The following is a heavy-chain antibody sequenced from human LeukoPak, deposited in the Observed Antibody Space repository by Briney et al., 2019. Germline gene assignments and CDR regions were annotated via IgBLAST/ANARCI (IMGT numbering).Heavy chain of an antibody. CDR3: ARVGYSYGSYAFDI. Sequence: SETLSLTCTVSGGSIRSFFWGWLRQPPGKPLEWLGHIYHTGSTNYNPSFKSRLTMSVDMSKNLFSLKLTSLTSADTAIYYCARVGYSYGSYAFDIWGQGTMVTVSS. CDR1: GGSIRSFF. J-gene: IGHJ3*02. D-gene: IGHD5-18*01. CDR2: IYHTGST. V-gene: IGHV4-59*01.